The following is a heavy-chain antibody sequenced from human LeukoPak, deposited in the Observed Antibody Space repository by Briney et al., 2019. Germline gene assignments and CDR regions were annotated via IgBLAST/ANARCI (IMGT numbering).Heavy chain of an antibody. CDR2: IYTSGST. V-gene: IGHV4-4*07. J-gene: IGHJ3*02. D-gene: IGHD3-9*01. CDR3: ARGGLTGESAQWAWGPYDAFDI. CDR1: GGSISSYY. Sequence: SENLSLTCTVSGGSISSYYWSWIRQPAGKGLEWIGRIYTSGSTNYNPSLKSRVTMSVDTSKNQFSLKLSSVTAADTAVYYCARGGLTGESAQWAWGPYDAFDIWGQGTMVTVSS.